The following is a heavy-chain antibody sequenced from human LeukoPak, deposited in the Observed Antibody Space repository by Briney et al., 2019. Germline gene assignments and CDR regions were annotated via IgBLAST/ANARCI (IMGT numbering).Heavy chain of an antibody. CDR3: ARGATDITRWFDP. CDR2: ISSSGSTI. J-gene: IGHJ5*02. V-gene: IGHV3-11*04. Sequence: PEGSLRLSCAASGFTFSDYYMSWIRQAPGKGLEWVSYISSSGSTIFYADSVKGRFTISRDNAKNSLYLQMNGLRVEDTAAYYCARGATDITRWFDPWGQGTLVTVSS. D-gene: IGHD3-3*01. CDR1: GFTFSDYY.